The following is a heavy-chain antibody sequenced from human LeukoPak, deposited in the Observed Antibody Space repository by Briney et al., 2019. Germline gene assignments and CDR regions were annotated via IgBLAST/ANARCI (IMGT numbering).Heavy chain of an antibody. J-gene: IGHJ4*02. CDR1: GYTFTSYA. CDR2: INAGNGNT. CDR3: AIRGSTYYYGSGSYYNAIDY. Sequence: ASVKVSCKASGYTFTSYAMHWVRQAPGQRLEWMGWINAGNGNTKYSQKFQGRVTITRDTSASTAYTELSSLRSEDTAVYYCAIRGSTYYYGSGSYYNAIDYWGQGTLVTVSS. V-gene: IGHV1-3*01. D-gene: IGHD3-10*01.